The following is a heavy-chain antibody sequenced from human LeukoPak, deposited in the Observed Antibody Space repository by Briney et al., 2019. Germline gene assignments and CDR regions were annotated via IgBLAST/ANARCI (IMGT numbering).Heavy chain of an antibody. J-gene: IGHJ5*02. D-gene: IGHD1-26*01. V-gene: IGHV3-66*02. Sequence: GGSLRLSCAASGFAVSTNYLSWVRQAPGKGLEWVSVIYSDGSTYYTDSVKGRFTISRDNSKNTLYLQMNSLRPEDTAVYYCARDQRSESYYPWGWFGPWGQGTLVTVSS. CDR1: GFAVSTNY. CDR2: IYSDGST. CDR3: ARDQRSESYYPWGWFGP.